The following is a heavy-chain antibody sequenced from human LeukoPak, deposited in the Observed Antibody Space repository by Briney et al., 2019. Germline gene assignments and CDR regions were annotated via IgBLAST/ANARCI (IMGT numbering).Heavy chain of an antibody. CDR3: ARFRFSGTYSFDY. CDR1: GFTFSSYW. J-gene: IGHJ4*02. CDR2: VNTDGSST. Sequence: GGSLRLSCAASGFTFSSYWMHWVRHAPGKGLVWVSRVNTDGSSTNYADSVKGRFTISRDNAKNTLYLQMNSLRAEDTAVYYCARFRFSGTYSFDYWGQGTLVTVSS. D-gene: IGHD1-26*01. V-gene: IGHV3-74*01.